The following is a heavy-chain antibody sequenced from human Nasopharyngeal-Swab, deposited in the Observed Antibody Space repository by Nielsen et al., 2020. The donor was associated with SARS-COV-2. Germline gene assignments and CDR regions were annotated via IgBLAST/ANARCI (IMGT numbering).Heavy chain of an antibody. V-gene: IGHV1-18*01. CDR2: ISAYNGNI. CDR3: ARQAAYCGGDCFDY. J-gene: IGHJ4*02. Sequence: ASVKVSCKASGYTFTSYGISWVRQAPGQGLEWMGWISAYNGNINYAQKLQGRVTMTTDTSTSTAYMELRSLRSDDTAVYYCARQAAYCGGDCFDYWGQGTLVTVSS. CDR1: GYTFTSYG. D-gene: IGHD2-21*01.